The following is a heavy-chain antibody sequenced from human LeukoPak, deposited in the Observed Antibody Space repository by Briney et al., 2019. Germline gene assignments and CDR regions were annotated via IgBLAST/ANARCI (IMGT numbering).Heavy chain of an antibody. Sequence: ASVKVSCKASGYTFTSYDINWVRQATGQGLEWMGWMNPNSGNTGYAQKFQGRVTMTRNTSISTAYMELSSLRSEDTAVYYCARAYDSSGYYSDYWGQGTLVTVPS. J-gene: IGHJ4*02. CDR1: GYTFTSYD. CDR3: ARAYDSSGYYSDY. V-gene: IGHV1-8*01. D-gene: IGHD3-22*01. CDR2: MNPNSGNT.